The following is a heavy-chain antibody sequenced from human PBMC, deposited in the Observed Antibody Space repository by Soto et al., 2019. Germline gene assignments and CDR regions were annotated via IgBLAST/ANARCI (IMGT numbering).Heavy chain of an antibody. D-gene: IGHD1-26*01. CDR1: GFPLSNSA. CDR3: ARAQWELLDGWYFDY. CDR2: IVVGTGNT. J-gene: IGHJ4*02. V-gene: IGHV1-58*01. Sequence: SVKVSCKASGFPLSNSAVQWVRQARGQRLEWIGRIVVGTGNTDYAQKFQERVTITRDMSTRTAYMELNSLRAEDTAVYYCARAQWELLDGWYFDYWGQGTLVTVSS.